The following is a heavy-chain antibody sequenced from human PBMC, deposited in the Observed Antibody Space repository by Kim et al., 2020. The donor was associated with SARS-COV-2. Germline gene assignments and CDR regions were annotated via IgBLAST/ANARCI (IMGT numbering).Heavy chain of an antibody. CDR2: VNPSGGDT. CDR3: ARGAAAGGYLGNYFDY. V-gene: IGHV1-46*01. Sequence: ASVKVSCKASGYTFTGYYVHWVRQAPGQGLEWMGLVNPSGGDTNYAQKFQGRITMPTDTSTSTVYMDLSSLTSEDTAVYYCARGAAAGGYLGNYFDYWGQ. J-gene: IGHJ4*02. CDR1: GYTFTGYY. D-gene: IGHD6-13*01.